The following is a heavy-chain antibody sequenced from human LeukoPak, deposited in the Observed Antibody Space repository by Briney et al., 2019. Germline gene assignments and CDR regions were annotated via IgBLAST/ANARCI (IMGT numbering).Heavy chain of an antibody. CDR1: GFTLSSYA. V-gene: IGHV3-23*01. D-gene: IGHD3-10*01. J-gene: IGHJ6*03. CDR3: AKVMKGSERLTMVRGVIIKTAGLYYMDV. CDR2: ISASGGST. Sequence: GGSLRLSCAASGFTLSSYAMSWVRQAPGKGLEWVSSISASGGSTNYADSVKGRFTISRDNTKNTVYLQMNSLRAEDTAGYYCAKVMKGSERLTMVRGVIIKTAGLYYMDVWGKGTTVTVSS.